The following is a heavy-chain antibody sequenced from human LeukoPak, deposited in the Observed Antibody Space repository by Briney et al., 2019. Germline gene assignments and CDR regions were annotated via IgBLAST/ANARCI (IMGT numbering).Heavy chain of an antibody. CDR2: ISRGSTTI. D-gene: IGHD6-13*01. CDR1: GFTFSSYW. V-gene: IGHV3-48*01. J-gene: IGHJ4*02. CDR3: AKNGYSSSWYDY. Sequence: GGSLRLSCAASGFTFSSYWMSWVRQAPGKGLEWVSYISRGSTTIYYADSVKGRFTISRDNAKNSLYLQMNSLRAEDTAVYYCAKNGYSSSWYDYWGQGTLVTVSS.